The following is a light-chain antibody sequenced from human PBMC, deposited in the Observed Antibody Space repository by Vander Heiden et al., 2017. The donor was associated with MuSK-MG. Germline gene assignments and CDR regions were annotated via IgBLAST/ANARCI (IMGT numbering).Light chain of an antibody. CDR1: QDISNY. CDR2: DAS. V-gene: IGKV1-33*01. J-gene: IGKJ2*01. Sequence: DIQMTQSPSSLSASVGDRVTITCQASQDISNYLDWYQRKPGKAPKLLIYDASNLETGVPSRFSGSGSGTDFTFTISSLQPEDIATYYCQQYDNHPTFGQGTKLEI. CDR3: QQYDNHPT.